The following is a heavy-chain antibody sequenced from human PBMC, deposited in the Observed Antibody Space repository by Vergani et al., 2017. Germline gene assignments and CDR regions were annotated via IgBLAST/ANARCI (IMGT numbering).Heavy chain of an antibody. V-gene: IGHV4-4*02. Sequence: QVQLQESGPGLVKPSGTLSLTCAVSGGSISSSNWWSWVRQPPGKGLGWIGEIYHSGSTNYNPSLKSRVTISVDKSKNQFSLQLSSVTAADTAVYYCARHYQSYDSSGQGWFDPWGQGTLVTVSS. CDR2: IYHSGST. CDR1: GGSISSSNW. J-gene: IGHJ5*02. CDR3: ARHYQSYDSSGQGWFDP. D-gene: IGHD3-22*01.